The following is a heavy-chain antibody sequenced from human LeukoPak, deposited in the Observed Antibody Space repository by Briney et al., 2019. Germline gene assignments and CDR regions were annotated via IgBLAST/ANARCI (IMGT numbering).Heavy chain of an antibody. J-gene: IGHJ4*02. V-gene: IGHV1-69*06. CDR2: IIPIFGTA. Sequence: ASVKVSCKASGGTFSSYAISWVRQAPGQGLEWMGGIIPIFGTANYAQKFQGRVTITADKSTSTAYMELSSLRSEDTAVYYCARDYYGSGNGDYWGQGTLVTVSS. CDR3: ARDYYGSGNGDY. D-gene: IGHD3-10*01. CDR1: GGTFSSYA.